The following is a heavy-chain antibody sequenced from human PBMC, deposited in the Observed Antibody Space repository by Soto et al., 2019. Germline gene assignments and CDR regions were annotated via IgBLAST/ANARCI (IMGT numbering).Heavy chain of an antibody. Sequence: GGSLRLSCAASGFTFSSYGMHWVRQAPGKGLEWVAVIWYDGSNKYYADSVKGRFTISRDNSKNTLYLQMNSLRAEDTAVYYCARDHGGSSAYYYYGMDVWGQGTTVTVSS. CDR1: GFTFSSYG. J-gene: IGHJ6*02. D-gene: IGHD1-26*01. CDR3: ARDHGGSSAYYYYGMDV. CDR2: IWYDGSNK. V-gene: IGHV3-33*01.